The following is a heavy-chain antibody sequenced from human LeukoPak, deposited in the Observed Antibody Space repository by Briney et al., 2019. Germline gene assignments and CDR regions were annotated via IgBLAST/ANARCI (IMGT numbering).Heavy chain of an antibody. D-gene: IGHD6-6*01. J-gene: IGHJ5*02. V-gene: IGHV4-39*07. Sequence: SENLSLTCTLSNGSINSNSNYWGWVRQPPGKGLEWIGSIYYTGKTYYNASLKSRISISLETSKNQFSLMLNSVTAADTAMYYCARDFGSSSWGWFDPWGQGTMVIVSS. CDR3: ARDFGSSSWGWFDP. CDR1: NGSINSNSNY. CDR2: IYYTGKT.